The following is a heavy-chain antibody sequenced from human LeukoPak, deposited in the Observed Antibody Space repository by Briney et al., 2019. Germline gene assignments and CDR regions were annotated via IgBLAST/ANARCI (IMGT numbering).Heavy chain of an antibody. J-gene: IGHJ4*02. CDR1: GYTFTGYY. V-gene: IGHV1-2*02. CDR3: AKDPGDQGIAARPNDY. CDR2: INPNSGGT. D-gene: IGHD6-6*01. Sequence: ASVKVSCKASGYTFTGYYMHWVRQAPGQGLEWMGWINPNSGGTNYAQKFQGRVTMTRDTSISTAYMELSRLRSDDTAMYYCAKDPGDQGIAARPNDYWGQGTLVTVSS.